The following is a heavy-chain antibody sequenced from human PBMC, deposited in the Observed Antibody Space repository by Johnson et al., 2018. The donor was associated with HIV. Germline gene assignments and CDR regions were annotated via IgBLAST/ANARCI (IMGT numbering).Heavy chain of an antibody. Sequence: QMMLVEPGGGVVQPGRSLRLSCAASGFTFSSYAMHWVRQAPGKGLEWVAVISYDGSNKYYAASVKGRFNISRDNSKNALYLQMSSLRPEDTAVYYCAKPPSMGADAFDIWGQGAMVTVSS. CDR3: AKPPSMGADAFDI. J-gene: IGHJ3*02. CDR2: ISYDGSNK. D-gene: IGHD3-16*01. V-gene: IGHV3-30*04. CDR1: GFTFSSYA.